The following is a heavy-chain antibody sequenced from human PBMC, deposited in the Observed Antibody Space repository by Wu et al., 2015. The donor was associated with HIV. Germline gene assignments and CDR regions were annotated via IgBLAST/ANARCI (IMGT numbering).Heavy chain of an antibody. CDR3: ARSSYCGGDCYSRLDS. D-gene: IGHD2-21*01. CDR1: GYTFSSYG. Sequence: QVQLVQSGAEVKKPGASVKVSCKASGYTFSSYGVSWVRLAPGEGLEWMGGIIPVFGTPKYIQKFQDRVTITSDESTSTSYMELNSLRSEDTAIYYCARSSYCGGDCYSRLDSWGQGTQVTVSS. V-gene: IGHV1-69*13. CDR2: IIPVFGTP. J-gene: IGHJ5*01.